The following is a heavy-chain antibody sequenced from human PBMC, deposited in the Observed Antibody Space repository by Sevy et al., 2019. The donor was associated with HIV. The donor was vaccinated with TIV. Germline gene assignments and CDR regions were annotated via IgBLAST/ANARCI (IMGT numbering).Heavy chain of an antibody. V-gene: IGHV3-21*01. D-gene: IGHD1-26*01. CDR3: TRDRGGLRGRAFDY. J-gene: IGHJ4*02. Sequence: GGSLRLSCAASGFTFNNYNMSWVRQAPGKGLEWVSSITGSGTYIYYADSLKGRFTISRDNAKNSFYLQMNSLRAEDSAVYYCTRDRGGLRGRAFDYWGQGTLVTVSS. CDR2: ITGSGTYI. CDR1: GFTFNNYN.